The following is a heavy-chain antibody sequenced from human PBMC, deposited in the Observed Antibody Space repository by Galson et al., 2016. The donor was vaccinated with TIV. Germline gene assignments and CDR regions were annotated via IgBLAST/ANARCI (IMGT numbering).Heavy chain of an antibody. CDR1: GYSFSSYW. Sequence: QSGAEVKKPGEPLKISCEGSGYSFSSYWIGWVRHKPGEGLEWIGIIHPADSDTRYSPSFRGQVTMPADKAINGAYLQWRTLKASDGAMYYCARRKEMTTNRLDAFDLWGQGTMVIVSS. CDR3: ARRKEMTTNRLDAFDL. J-gene: IGHJ3*01. CDR2: IHPADSDT. D-gene: IGHD5-24*01. V-gene: IGHV5-51*01.